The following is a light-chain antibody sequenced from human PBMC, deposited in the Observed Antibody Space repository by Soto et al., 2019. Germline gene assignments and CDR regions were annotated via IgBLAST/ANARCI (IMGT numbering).Light chain of an antibody. CDR2: DVR. Sequence: QSALTQPASVSGSPGQSITISCIGTSSDLGTYNYVSWYQQHPDKAPKLIIYDVRYRPSGVSDRFSGSKSGNTASLTISGLQTEDEADYYCSSFSSITREVFGGGTKLTVL. CDR3: SSFSSITREV. CDR1: SSDLGTYNY. J-gene: IGLJ2*01. V-gene: IGLV2-14*03.